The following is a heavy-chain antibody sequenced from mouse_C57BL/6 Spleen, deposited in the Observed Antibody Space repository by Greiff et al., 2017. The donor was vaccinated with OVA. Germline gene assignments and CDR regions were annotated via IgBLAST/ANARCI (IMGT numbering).Heavy chain of an antibody. J-gene: IGHJ2*01. CDR3: ARHTVVATDYFDY. D-gene: IGHD1-1*01. Sequence: VQLQQSGAELVMPGASVKLSCKASGYTFTSYWMHWVKQRPGQGLEWIGEIDPSDSYTNYNQKFKGKSTLTVDKSSSTAYMQLSSLTSEDSAVYYCARHTVVATDYFDYWGQGTTLTVSS. CDR1: GYTFTSYW. V-gene: IGHV1-69*01. CDR2: IDPSDSYT.